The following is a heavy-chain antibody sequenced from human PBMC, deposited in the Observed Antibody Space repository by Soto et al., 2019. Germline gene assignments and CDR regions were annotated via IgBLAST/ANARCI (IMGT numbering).Heavy chain of an antibody. Sequence: GGSLRLSCAASGFTFSSYSMNWVRQAPGKGLEWVQYIVSSLSTLYYAESVKGRLTTSRDYAKNSLYLQMNSLRAEDTAVYYCARDLPQITRSFDYWGQGTLVTVSS. V-gene: IGHV3-48*01. CDR2: IVSSLSTL. CDR3: ARDLPQITRSFDY. J-gene: IGHJ4*02. CDR1: GFTFSSYS. D-gene: IGHD1-20*01.